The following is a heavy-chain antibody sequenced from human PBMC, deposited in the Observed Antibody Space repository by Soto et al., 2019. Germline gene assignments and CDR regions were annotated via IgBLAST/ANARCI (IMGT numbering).Heavy chain of an antibody. V-gene: IGHV4-31*03. J-gene: IGHJ3*02. CDR1: GGSISSGGYY. CDR2: IFYSGST. Sequence: PSETLSLTCTVSGGSISSGGYYWSWIRQHPGKGLEWIGYIFYSGSTYYNPSLKSRVTISVDTSKNQFSLKLSSVTAADTAVYYSASYQQSYAFDIGGQGTMVTVSS. CDR3: ASYQQSYAFDI. D-gene: IGHD2-2*01.